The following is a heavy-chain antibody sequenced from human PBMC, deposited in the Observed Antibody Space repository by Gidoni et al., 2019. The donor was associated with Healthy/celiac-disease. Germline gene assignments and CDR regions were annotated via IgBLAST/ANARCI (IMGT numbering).Heavy chain of an antibody. V-gene: IGHV3-66*02. Sequence: EVQLVESGGGLVQPGGSLRLSCAASGFPVSSNYMSWVRQAPGKGLAWVSVIYSGGSTYYADSVKGRFTISRDNSKNTLYLQMNSLRAEDTAVYYCARSITMVRGVIMGFDYWGQGTLVTVSS. CDR2: IYSGGST. CDR1: GFPVSSNY. J-gene: IGHJ4*02. D-gene: IGHD3-10*01. CDR3: ARSITMVRGVIMGFDY.